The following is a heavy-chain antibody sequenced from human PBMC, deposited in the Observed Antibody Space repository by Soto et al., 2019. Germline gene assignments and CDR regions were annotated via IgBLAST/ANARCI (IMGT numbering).Heavy chain of an antibody. CDR2: ISAYNGNT. V-gene: IGHV1-18*01. J-gene: IGHJ6*02. CDR3: ARHLGLGVVNLYYYYYGMDV. D-gene: IGHD3-3*01. CDR1: GYTFTSYG. Sequence: QVQLVQSGAEVKKPGASVKVSCKASGYTFTSYGISWVRQAPGQGLEWMGWISAYNGNTNYAQKLQGRVTMTTDTSTSTAYMELRSLRSDDTAVYYCARHLGLGVVNLYYYYYGMDVWGQGTTVTVSS.